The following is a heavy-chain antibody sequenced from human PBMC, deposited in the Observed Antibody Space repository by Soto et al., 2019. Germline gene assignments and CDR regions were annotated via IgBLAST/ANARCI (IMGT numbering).Heavy chain of an antibody. CDR1: GFTFSSYW. J-gene: IGHJ6*02. Sequence: VGSLRLSCAASGFTFSSYWMSWVRQAPGKGLEWVANIKQDGSEKYYVDSVKGRFTISRDNAMNSLYLQMNSLRAEDTAVYYCAREGPVMLTSSNYYYYGMDVWGQGTTVTVSS. V-gene: IGHV3-7*01. CDR2: IKQDGSEK. CDR3: AREGPVMLTSSNYYYYGMDV. D-gene: IGHD2-2*01.